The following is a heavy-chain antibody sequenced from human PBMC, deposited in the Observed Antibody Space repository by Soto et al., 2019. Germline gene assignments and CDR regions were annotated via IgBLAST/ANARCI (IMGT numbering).Heavy chain of an antibody. CDR3: ARDWGYYDSSGNPYDY. V-gene: IGHV1-18*01. J-gene: IGHJ4*02. Sequence: ASVKGCFKASGYTLTSYGMKRVRQAPGQGLEWMGWISAYNGNTNYAQKLQGRVTMTTDTSTSTAYMELRSLRSDDTAVYYCARDWGYYDSSGNPYDYWGQGTLVTVSS. CDR2: ISAYNGNT. CDR1: GYTLTSYG. D-gene: IGHD3-22*01.